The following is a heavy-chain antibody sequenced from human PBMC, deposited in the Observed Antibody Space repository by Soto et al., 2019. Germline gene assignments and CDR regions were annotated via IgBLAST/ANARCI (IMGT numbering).Heavy chain of an antibody. V-gene: IGHV3-23*01. CDR1: GFPFSSYA. J-gene: IGHJ4*02. Sequence: GGSLRLSCPAAGFPFSSYAMSWVRQAPGKGLEWVSAISGSGDSTYYADSVKGRFTISRDNSKNTLYLQMNSLRAEDTAVYYCAKGDWTFDYWGQGTLVTVSS. D-gene: IGHD3-16*01. CDR2: ISGSGDST. CDR3: AKGDWTFDY.